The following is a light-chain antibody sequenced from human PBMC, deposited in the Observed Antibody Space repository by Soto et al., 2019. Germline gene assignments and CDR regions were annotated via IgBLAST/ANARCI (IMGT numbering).Light chain of an antibody. Sequence: DIQMTQSPSTLSASVGDRVTITCRASQSVSSWLAWYQQKPGKAPNLLIYKASSLDSGVPSRFSGSGSGTAFTLTISSLQPDDFATYYCQQYDSYSWTFGQGTKVEIK. CDR3: QQYDSYSWT. J-gene: IGKJ1*01. CDR1: QSVSSW. V-gene: IGKV1-5*03. CDR2: KAS.